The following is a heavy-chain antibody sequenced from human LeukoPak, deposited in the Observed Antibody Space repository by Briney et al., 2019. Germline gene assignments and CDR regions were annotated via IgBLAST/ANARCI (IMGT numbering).Heavy chain of an antibody. D-gene: IGHD6-19*01. V-gene: IGHV3-23*01. Sequence: GGSLRLSCAASGFTFSSYAMSWVRQAPGKGLEWVSAISGSGGSTYYADSVKGRFTISRDNAKNSLYLQMNSLRAEDTAVYYCARASSGWYWDAFDIWGQGTMATVSS. CDR2: ISGSGGST. CDR3: ARASSGWYWDAFDI. CDR1: GFTFSSYA. J-gene: IGHJ3*02.